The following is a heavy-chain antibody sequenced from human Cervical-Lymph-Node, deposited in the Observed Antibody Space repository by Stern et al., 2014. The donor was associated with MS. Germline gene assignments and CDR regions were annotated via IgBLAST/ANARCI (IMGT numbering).Heavy chain of an antibody. CDR3: ARDHVVPAARYYYYGMDV. CDR1: GGTFSSYA. CDR2: IIPIFGTA. Sequence: MQLVESGAEVKKPGSSVKVSCKASGGTFSSYAISWVRQAPGQGLEWMGGIIPIFGTANYAQKFQGRVTITADESTSTAYMELSSLRSEDTAVYYCARDHVVPAARYYYYGMDVWGQGTTVTVSS. D-gene: IGHD2-2*01. V-gene: IGHV1-69*01. J-gene: IGHJ6*02.